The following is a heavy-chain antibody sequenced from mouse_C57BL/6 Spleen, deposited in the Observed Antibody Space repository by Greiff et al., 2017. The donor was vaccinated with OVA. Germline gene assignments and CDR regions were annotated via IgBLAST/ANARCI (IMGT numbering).Heavy chain of an antibody. Sequence: EVKVVESGGGLVKPGGSLKLSCAASGFTFSDYGMHWVRQAPEKGLEWVAYISSGSSTIYYADTVKGRFAISRDNAKNTLFLQMTSLRSEDTAMDYCARRLYYFDYWGQGTTLTVSS. J-gene: IGHJ2*01. D-gene: IGHD3-2*02. CDR2: ISSGSSTI. CDR1: GFTFSDYG. V-gene: IGHV5-17*01. CDR3: ARRLYYFDY.